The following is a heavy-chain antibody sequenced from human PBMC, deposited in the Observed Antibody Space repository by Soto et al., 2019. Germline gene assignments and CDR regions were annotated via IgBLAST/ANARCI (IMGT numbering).Heavy chain of an antibody. CDR2: ISSDEKIK. CDR3: ARGLRSVLDY. CDR1: GFIFSDFV. V-gene: IGHV3-33*01. Sequence: GGSLRLSCVAPGFIFSDFVMHWVRQSPGKGLEWVAVISSDEKIKQYADSVRGRFAISRDNSKNTLYLQMTSLRAEDTAIYYCARGLRSVLDYWGQGTLVTVSS. D-gene: IGHD6-6*01. J-gene: IGHJ4*02.